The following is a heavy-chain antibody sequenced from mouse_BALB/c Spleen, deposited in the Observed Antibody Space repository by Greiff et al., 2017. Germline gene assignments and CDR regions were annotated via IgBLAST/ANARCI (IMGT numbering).Heavy chain of an antibody. V-gene: IGHV14-3*02. CDR3: ALYGIDY. Sequence: EVQLQQSGAELVKPGASVKLSCTASGFTITDTYMHWVKQRPEQGLEWIGRIDPANGNTKYDPKFQGKATITADTSSNTAYLQLSSLTSEDTAVYWCALYGIDYWGQGTTLTVSS. CDR2: IDPANGNT. CDR1: GFTITDTY. D-gene: IGHD2-1*01. J-gene: IGHJ2*01.